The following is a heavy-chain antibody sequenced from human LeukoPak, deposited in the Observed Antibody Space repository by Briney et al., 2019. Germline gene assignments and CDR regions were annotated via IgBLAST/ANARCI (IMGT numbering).Heavy chain of an antibody. CDR3: ARGRIAAAVDY. CDR2: IWYDGSNK. J-gene: IGHJ4*02. D-gene: IGHD6-13*01. Sequence: GSLRLSCAASGFTFSSYGMHWVRQAPGKGLEWVAVIWYDGSNKYYADSVKGRFTISRDNSKNTLYLQMNSLRAEDTAVYYCARGRIAAAVDYWGQGTLVTVSS. V-gene: IGHV3-33*01. CDR1: GFTFSSYG.